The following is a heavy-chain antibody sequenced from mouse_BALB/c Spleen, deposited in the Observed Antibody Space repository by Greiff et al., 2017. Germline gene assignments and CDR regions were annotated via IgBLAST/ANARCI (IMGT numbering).Heavy chain of an antibody. Sequence: DVQLVESGGGLVQPGGSLRLSCATSGFTFSDFYMEWVRQPPGKRLEWIAASRNKANDYTTEYSASVKGRFIVSRDTSQSILYLQMNALRAEDTAIYYCARDAPHYYGYSWFAYWGQGTLVTVSA. D-gene: IGHD1-2*01. CDR1: GFTFSDFY. CDR2: SRNKANDYTT. CDR3: ARDAPHYYGYSWFAY. V-gene: IGHV7-1*02. J-gene: IGHJ3*01.